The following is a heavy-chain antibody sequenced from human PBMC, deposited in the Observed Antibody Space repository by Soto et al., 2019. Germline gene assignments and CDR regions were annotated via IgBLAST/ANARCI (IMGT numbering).Heavy chain of an antibody. J-gene: IGHJ5*02. D-gene: IGHD6-13*01. Sequence: LSLTCNVSGGSVSSGGYYWSWIRQHPGKGLEWIGYIHYSGSTYYNPSLKSRVTMSIDTSKNLFSLNLSSVTAADTAVYYCARAGGAGSGHDWFDPWGQGTLVTVSS. CDR1: GGSVSSGGYY. CDR2: IHYSGST. CDR3: ARAGGAGSGHDWFDP. V-gene: IGHV4-31*03.